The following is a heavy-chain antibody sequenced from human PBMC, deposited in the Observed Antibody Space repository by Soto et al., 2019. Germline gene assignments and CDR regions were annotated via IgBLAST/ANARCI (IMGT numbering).Heavy chain of an antibody. V-gene: IGHV3-30-3*02. D-gene: IGHD3-10*01. J-gene: IGHJ4*02. CDR3: AKIPGQYSITLDY. CDR1: YA. Sequence: YAMHWVRQAPGKGLEWVAVISYDGSNKYYADSVKGRFTISRDNSKNTLYLQMNSLRAEDTAVYYCAKIPGQYSITLDYWGQGTLVTVSS. CDR2: ISYDGSNK.